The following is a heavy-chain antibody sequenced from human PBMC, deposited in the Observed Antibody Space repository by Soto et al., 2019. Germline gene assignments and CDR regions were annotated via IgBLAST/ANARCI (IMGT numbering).Heavy chain of an antibody. CDR3: ARGDCSSTSCWGGDY. J-gene: IGHJ4*02. CDR1: GGSISSGDYY. Sequence: QVQLQESGPGLVKPSQTLSLTCTVSGGSISSGDYYWSWIRQPPGKGLEWIGYIYYSGSTYYNPSLKSRVTISVDTSKNQFSLKLSSVTAADTAVYYCARGDCSSTSCWGGDYWGQGTLVTVSS. V-gene: IGHV4-30-4*01. CDR2: IYYSGST. D-gene: IGHD2-2*01.